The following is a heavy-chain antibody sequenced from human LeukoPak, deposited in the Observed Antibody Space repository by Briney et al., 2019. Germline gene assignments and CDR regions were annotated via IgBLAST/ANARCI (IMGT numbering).Heavy chain of an antibody. J-gene: IGHJ4*02. D-gene: IGHD1-26*01. CDR1: GFTFSRYS. V-gene: IGHV3-21*01. CDR2: ISSTSSYI. CDR3: ARGQLGSGSYFFQY. Sequence: PGGSLRLSCAASGFTFSRYSVNWVRQAPGKGLEWVSYISSTSSYIYYADSVKGRFTISRDNAKNSLYLQMNSLRAEDTAVYYCARGQLGSGSYFFQYWGQGTLVTVSS.